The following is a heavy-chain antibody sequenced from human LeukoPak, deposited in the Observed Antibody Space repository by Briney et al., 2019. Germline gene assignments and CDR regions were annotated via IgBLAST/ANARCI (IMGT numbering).Heavy chain of an antibody. J-gene: IGHJ4*02. CDR3: ARDSVRFLAQPPAHPRGDYFDY. D-gene: IGHD3-3*01. Sequence: ASVKVSCKASGYTFNSYGISWVRQAPGQGLEWMGWISVYNGNTNYARKLQGRVTMTTDTSTSTAYMELRRLRADDTAVYYCARDSVRFLAQPPAHPRGDYFDYWGQGILVTVSS. CDR1: GYTFNSYG. CDR2: ISVYNGNT. V-gene: IGHV1-18*01.